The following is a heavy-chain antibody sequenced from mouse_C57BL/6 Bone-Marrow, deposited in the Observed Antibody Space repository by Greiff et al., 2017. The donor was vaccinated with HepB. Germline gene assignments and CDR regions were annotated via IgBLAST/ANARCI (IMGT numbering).Heavy chain of an antibody. CDR2: IHPNSGST. CDR3: ARGTTVVATDWYFDV. Sequence: QVQLHQPGAELVKPGASVKLSCKASGYTFTSYWMHWVKQRPGQGLEWIGMIHPNSGSTNYNEKFKSKATLTVDKTSSTAYMQLSSLTSEDSAVYYCARGTTVVATDWYFDVWGTGTTVTVSS. D-gene: IGHD1-1*01. V-gene: IGHV1-64*01. CDR1: GYTFTSYW. J-gene: IGHJ1*03.